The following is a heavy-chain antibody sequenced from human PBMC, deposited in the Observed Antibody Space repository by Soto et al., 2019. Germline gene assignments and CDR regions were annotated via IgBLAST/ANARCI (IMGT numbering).Heavy chain of an antibody. V-gene: IGHV4-30-2*01. Sequence: SETLSLTCTVSGGSNSSGGYSWSWIRQPPGKGLEWIGYIYHSGSTYYNPSLKSRVSISEDRSKNQFSLKLSSVTAADTAVYYCARGPPFLPWGQGTLVTVSS. D-gene: IGHD3-3*02. CDR3: ARGPPFLP. J-gene: IGHJ5*02. CDR1: GGSNSSGGYS. CDR2: IYHSGST.